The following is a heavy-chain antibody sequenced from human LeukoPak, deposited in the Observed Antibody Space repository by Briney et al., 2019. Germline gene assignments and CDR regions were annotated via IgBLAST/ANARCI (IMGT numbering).Heavy chain of an antibody. Sequence: PGGSLRLSCAASGFTFSSYTMNWVRQAPGKGLGWVSGISGSGGSTYYADSVKGRFTISRDNSKNTLYLQMNSLRAEDTAVYYCAKAFSNSWVFDYWGQGTLVTVSS. CDR2: ISGSGGST. J-gene: IGHJ4*02. D-gene: IGHD6-13*01. V-gene: IGHV3-23*01. CDR3: AKAFSNSWVFDY. CDR1: GFTFSSYT.